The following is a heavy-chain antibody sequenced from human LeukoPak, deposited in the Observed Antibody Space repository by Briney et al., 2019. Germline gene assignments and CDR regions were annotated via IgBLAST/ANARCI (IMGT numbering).Heavy chain of an antibody. D-gene: IGHD5-12*01. Sequence: SVKVSCKASGGTFSSYATSWVRQAPGQGLEWMGGIIPIFGTANYAQKFQGRVTITADESTSTAYMELSSLRSEDTAVYYCARAPTHSGYDPYYFDYWGQGTLVTVSS. CDR3: ARAPTHSGYDPYYFDY. CDR1: GGTFSSYA. J-gene: IGHJ4*02. CDR2: IIPIFGTA. V-gene: IGHV1-69*13.